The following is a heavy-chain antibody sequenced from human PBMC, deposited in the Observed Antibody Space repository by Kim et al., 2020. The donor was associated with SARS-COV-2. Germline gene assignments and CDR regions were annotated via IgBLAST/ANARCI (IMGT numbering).Heavy chain of an antibody. Sequence: SETLSLTCAVYGGSFSGYYWSWIRQPPGKGLEWIGEINHSGSTNYNPSLKSRVTISVDTSKNQFSLKLSSVTAADTAVYYCARGRGFGELLKGWFDPWGQGTLVTVSS. V-gene: IGHV4-34*01. CDR2: INHSGST. CDR1: GGSFSGYY. J-gene: IGHJ5*02. D-gene: IGHD3-10*01. CDR3: ARGRGFGELLKGWFDP.